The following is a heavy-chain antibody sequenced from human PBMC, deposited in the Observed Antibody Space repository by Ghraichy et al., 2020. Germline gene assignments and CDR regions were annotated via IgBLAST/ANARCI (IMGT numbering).Heavy chain of an antibody. V-gene: IGHV3-74*01. CDR1: GFTFSSYW. J-gene: IGHJ4*02. CDR2: INSDGSST. D-gene: IGHD2-2*01. Sequence: LSLTCAASGFTFSSYWMHWVRQAPGKGLVWVSRINSDGSSTSYADSVKGRFTISRDNAKNTLYLQMNSLRAEDTAVYYCAGSPFYCSSTSCVEGSLGLGGDYWGQGTLVTVSS. CDR3: AGSPFYCSSTSCVEGSLGLGGDY.